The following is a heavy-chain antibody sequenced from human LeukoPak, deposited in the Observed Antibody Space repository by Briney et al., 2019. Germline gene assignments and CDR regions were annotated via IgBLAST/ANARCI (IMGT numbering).Heavy chain of an antibody. Sequence: PGGSLRLSCAASGFTFSSYAMSWVRQAPGKGLEWVSAISGSGGSTDYADSVKGRFTISRDNSKNTLYLQMNSLRAEDTAVYYCARNSDYYDSSGYYQLLDIWGQGTMVTVSS. D-gene: IGHD3-22*01. CDR1: GFTFSSYA. V-gene: IGHV3-23*01. J-gene: IGHJ3*02. CDR2: ISGSGGST. CDR3: ARNSDYYDSSGYYQLLDI.